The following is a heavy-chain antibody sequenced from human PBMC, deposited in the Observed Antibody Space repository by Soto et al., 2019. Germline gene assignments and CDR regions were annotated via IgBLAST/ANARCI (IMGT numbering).Heavy chain of an antibody. D-gene: IGHD1-1*01. V-gene: IGHV3-23*01. CDR1: GFTFSSYA. Sequence: PGGSLRLSCAASGFTFSSYAMSWVRQAPGKGLEWVSAISGSGGSTYYADSVKGRFTISRDNSKNTLYLQMNSLRAEDTAVYYCAKRLERRQCCGMDVWGQGTTVTVSS. CDR2: ISGSGGST. CDR3: AKRLERRQCCGMDV. J-gene: IGHJ6*02.